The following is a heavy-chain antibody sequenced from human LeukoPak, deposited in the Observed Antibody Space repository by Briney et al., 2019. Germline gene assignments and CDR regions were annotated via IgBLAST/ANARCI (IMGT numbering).Heavy chain of an antibody. CDR2: IYHGGST. J-gene: IGHJ4*01. Sequence: PSETLSLTCAVSGYSISSGYYWGCSRPPPGKGVEWIGSIYHGGSTYYNPSLKSRVTISVDTSKNQFSQKMSSVTAADTAGYYCARQPSYYDFWSGYSLYFDYWGQGTPVTVSS. V-gene: IGHV4-38-2*01. CDR1: GYSISSGYY. D-gene: IGHD3-3*01. CDR3: ARQPSYYDFWSGYSLYFDY.